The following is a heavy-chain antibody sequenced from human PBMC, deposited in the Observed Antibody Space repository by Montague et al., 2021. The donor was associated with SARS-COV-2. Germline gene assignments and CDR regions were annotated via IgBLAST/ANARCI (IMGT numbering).Heavy chain of an antibody. V-gene: IGHV3-9*01. CDR1: GFTFDDYA. Sequence: PLRLSCAASGFTFDDYAMHWVRQAPGKGLEWVSGISWDSGRRGYADSVKGRFTISRDNAKNSLYLQRTSLRTEDTAFYYCAKDIAGSYFSYDALDTWGQGTMVTVSS. D-gene: IGHD1-26*01. CDR2: ISWDSGRR. J-gene: IGHJ3*02. CDR3: AKDIAGSYFSYDALDT.